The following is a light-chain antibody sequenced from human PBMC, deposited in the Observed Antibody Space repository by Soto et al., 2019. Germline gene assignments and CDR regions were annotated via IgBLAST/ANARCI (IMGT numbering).Light chain of an antibody. CDR2: GAS. CDR1: QSVSSSY. Sequence: EIVLTQSPGTLSLYPGERATHSCRASQSVSSSYLAWYQQRPGQAPRLLIYGASSRATGIPDRFSGSGSGTDFTLTISRLEPEDFAVYYCQQYGSSGTFGQGTKVDI. V-gene: IGKV3-20*01. CDR3: QQYGSSGT. J-gene: IGKJ1*01.